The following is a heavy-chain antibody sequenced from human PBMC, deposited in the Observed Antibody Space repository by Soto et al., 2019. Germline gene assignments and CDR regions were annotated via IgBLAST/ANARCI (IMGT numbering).Heavy chain of an antibody. CDR1: GFTFSSYS. D-gene: IGHD3-9*01. V-gene: IGHV3-48*01. CDR2: ISSSSSTI. J-gene: IGHJ3*02. CDR3: ARDMIFGVFPRYFDWLLDAFDI. Sequence: GGSLRLSCAASGFTFSSYSMNWVRQAPGKGLEWVSYISSSSSTIYYADSVKGRFTISRDNAKNSLYLQMNSLRAEDTAVYYCARDMIFGVFPRYFDWLLDAFDIWGQGTMVTCSS.